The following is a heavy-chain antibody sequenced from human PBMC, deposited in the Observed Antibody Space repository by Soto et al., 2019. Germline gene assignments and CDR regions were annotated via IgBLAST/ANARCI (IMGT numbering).Heavy chain of an antibody. CDR3: ARAKREKYYDILTGYYRGQGDAFDI. V-gene: IGHV1-2*04. J-gene: IGHJ3*02. CDR2: INPNSGGT. CDR1: GYSFTSYW. D-gene: IGHD3-9*01. Sequence: GESLKISCKGAGYSFTSYWIGWVRQAPGQGLEWMGWINPNSGGTNYAQKFQGWVTTTRDTSISTAYMELSRLRSDDTAVYYCARAKREKYYDILTGYYRGQGDAFDIWGQGTMVTVSS.